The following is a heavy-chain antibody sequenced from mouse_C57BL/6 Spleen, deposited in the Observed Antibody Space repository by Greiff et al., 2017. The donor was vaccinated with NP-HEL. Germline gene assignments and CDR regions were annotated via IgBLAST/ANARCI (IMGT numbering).Heavy chain of an antibody. CDR3: ARFYDGYSFAY. D-gene: IGHD2-3*01. Sequence: QVQLKQSGAELARPGASVKLSCKASGYTFTSYGISWVKQRTGQGLEWIGEIYPRSGNTYYNEKFKGKATLTADKSSSTAYMELRSLTSEDSAVYFCARFYDGYSFAYWGQGTLVTVSA. J-gene: IGHJ3*01. V-gene: IGHV1-81*01. CDR2: IYPRSGNT. CDR1: GYTFTSYG.